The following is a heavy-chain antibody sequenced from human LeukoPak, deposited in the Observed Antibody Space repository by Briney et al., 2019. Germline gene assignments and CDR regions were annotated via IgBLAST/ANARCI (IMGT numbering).Heavy chain of an antibody. V-gene: IGHV1-2*02. Sequence: GASVKLSCKASGYTFTGYYLHWVRQAPGQGLEWMGWINPNSGGTNYAQKFQGRVTMTRDTSITTAYMELSRLTSDDTAVYYCARGSNWEWNWFDPWGQGTLVTVSS. CDR2: INPNSGGT. J-gene: IGHJ5*02. CDR3: ARGSNWEWNWFDP. D-gene: IGHD7-27*01. CDR1: GYTFTGYY.